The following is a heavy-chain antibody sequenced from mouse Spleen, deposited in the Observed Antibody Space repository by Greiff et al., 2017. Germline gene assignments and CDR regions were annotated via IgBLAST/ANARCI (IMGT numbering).Heavy chain of an antibody. CDR1: GYTFTDYY. J-gene: IGHJ4*01. V-gene: IGHV1-26*01. CDR3: ARRTARALYAMDY. Sequence: VQLQQSGPELVKPGASVKISCKASGYTFTDYYMNWVKQSHGKSLEWIGDINPNNGGTSYNQKFKGKATLTVDKSSSTAYMELRSLTSEDSAVYYCARRTARALYAMDYWGQGTSVTVSS. D-gene: IGHD3-2*01. CDR2: INPNNGGT.